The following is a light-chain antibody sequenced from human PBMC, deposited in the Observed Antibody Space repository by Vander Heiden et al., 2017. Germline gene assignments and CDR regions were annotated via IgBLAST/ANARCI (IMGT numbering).Light chain of an antibody. Sequence: DIQMTQSPSSLSASVGDRVTITCQASQSISSYLNWYQQKPGKAPKLLIYAASSLQSGVPSRFSGSGSGTDFPLTISSLQPEDFATYYCQQSYSTPYFGQGTRLEIK. CDR2: AAS. CDR3: QQSYSTPY. CDR1: QSISSY. V-gene: IGKV1-39*01. J-gene: IGKJ5*01.